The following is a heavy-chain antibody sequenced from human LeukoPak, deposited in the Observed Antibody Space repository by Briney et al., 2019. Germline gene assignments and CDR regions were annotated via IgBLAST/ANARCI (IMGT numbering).Heavy chain of an antibody. CDR2: ISYDGSNK. CDR3: ARDRGGLHYLDS. V-gene: IGHV3-30*03. J-gene: IGHJ4*02. CDR1: GFTFSSYG. Sequence: GGSLRLSCAASGFTFSSYGMHWVRQAPGKGLEWVAVISYDGSNKYYADSVKGRFTISRDNSKNTLYLQMNSPKAEDTAVYYCARDRGGLHYLDSWGQGTLVTVSS. D-gene: IGHD4-11*01.